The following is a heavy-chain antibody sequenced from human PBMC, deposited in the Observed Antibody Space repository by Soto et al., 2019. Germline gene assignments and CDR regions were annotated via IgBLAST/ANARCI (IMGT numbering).Heavy chain of an antibody. J-gene: IGHJ6*02. CDR2: IYGGLAT. V-gene: IGHV3-53*01. CDR1: GFTVSSTY. D-gene: IGHD6-13*01. CDR3: ARDRIEAAGTPRFNYYYGMDV. Sequence: GGSLRLSCAASGFTVSSTYMTWVRQAPGKGLEWVSVIYGGLATSYADSVKGRFTISRDNSKNTVFLQMNSLRGEDTAVYYCARDRIEAAGTPRFNYYYGMDVWGQGTTVTVSS.